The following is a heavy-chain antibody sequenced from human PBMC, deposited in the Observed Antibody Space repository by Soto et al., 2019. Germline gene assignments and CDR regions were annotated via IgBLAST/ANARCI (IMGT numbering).Heavy chain of an antibody. J-gene: IGHJ6*02. D-gene: IGHD3-3*01. CDR1: GYTFTGYY. V-gene: IGHV1-2*02. Sequence: VASVKVSCKASGYTFTGYYMHWLRQAPGQGLEWMGWINPNSGGTNYAQKFQGRVTMTRDTSISTAYMELSRLRSDDTAVYYCARDTGIWSGYDAPYYYYGMDVWGQGTTVTVSS. CDR2: INPNSGGT. CDR3: ARDTGIWSGYDAPYYYYGMDV.